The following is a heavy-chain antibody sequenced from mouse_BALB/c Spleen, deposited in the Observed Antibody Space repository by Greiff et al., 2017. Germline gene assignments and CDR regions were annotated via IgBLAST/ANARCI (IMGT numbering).Heavy chain of an antibody. J-gene: IGHJ2*01. V-gene: IGHV5-6-3*01. Sequence: EVHLVESGGGLVQPGGSLKLSCAASGFTFSSYGMSWVRQTPDKRLELVATINSNGGSTYYPDSVKGRFTISRDNAKNTLYLQMSSLKSEDTAMYYCAREYPDYWGQGTTLTVSS. CDR1: GFTFSSYG. CDR3: AREYPDY. CDR2: INSNGGST. D-gene: IGHD5-1*01.